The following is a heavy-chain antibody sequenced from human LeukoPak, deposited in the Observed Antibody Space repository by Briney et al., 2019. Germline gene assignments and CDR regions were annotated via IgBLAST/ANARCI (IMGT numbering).Heavy chain of an antibody. V-gene: IGHV1-69*13. Sequence: SVKVSCKASGGTFSSYAISWVRQAPGQGLEWMGGIIPIFGTANYAQKFQGRVTITADESTSTAYMELSSLRSEDTAVHYCARMGRVLHGVYYYYYMDVWGKGTTVTVSS. D-gene: IGHD2-8*01. J-gene: IGHJ6*03. CDR2: IIPIFGTA. CDR3: ARMGRVLHGVYYYYYMDV. CDR1: GGTFSSYA.